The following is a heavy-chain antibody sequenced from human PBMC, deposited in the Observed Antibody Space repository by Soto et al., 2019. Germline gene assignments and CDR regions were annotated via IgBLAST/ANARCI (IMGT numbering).Heavy chain of an antibody. CDR3: ARHLGGDYYYYGMDV. V-gene: IGHV4-39*01. CDR2: IYYSGST. CDR1: GGSISSSSYY. J-gene: IGHJ6*02. Sequence: SETLSLTCTVSGGSISSSSYYWGWIRQPPGKGLEWIGSIYYSGSTYYNPSLKSRVTISVDTSKNQFSLKLSSVTAADTVVYYCARHLGGDYYYYGMDVWGQGTTVTVSS. D-gene: IGHD3-10*01.